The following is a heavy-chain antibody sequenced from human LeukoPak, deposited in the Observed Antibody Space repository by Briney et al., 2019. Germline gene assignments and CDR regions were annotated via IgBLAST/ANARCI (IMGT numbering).Heavy chain of an antibody. J-gene: IGHJ6*03. CDR1: GYTFTSYD. D-gene: IGHD3-10*01. Sequence: ASVKVSCKASGYTFTSYDINWVRQATGQGLEWMGWMNPNSGNTGYAQKFQGRVTMTRDTSTSTVYMELSSLRSEDTAVYYCARAIEDVLLWFGERISGHYYMDVWGKGTTVTISS. V-gene: IGHV1-8*02. CDR3: ARAIEDVLLWFGERISGHYYMDV. CDR2: MNPNSGNT.